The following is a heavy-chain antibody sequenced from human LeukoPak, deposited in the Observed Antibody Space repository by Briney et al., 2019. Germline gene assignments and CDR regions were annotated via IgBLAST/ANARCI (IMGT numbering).Heavy chain of an antibody. CDR3: ATVWFGENYFDY. V-gene: IGHV1-24*01. J-gene: IGHJ4*02. CDR1: GYTLSELF. D-gene: IGHD3-10*01. CDR2: FDPEDGET. Sequence: ASVKVSRKVSGYTLSELFIHWVRQAPGKGVECMGGFDPEDGETIYAQKFQGRVTMTEDTSTDTAYMELSSVRSEDTAVYYCATVWFGENYFDYWGQGTLVTVSS.